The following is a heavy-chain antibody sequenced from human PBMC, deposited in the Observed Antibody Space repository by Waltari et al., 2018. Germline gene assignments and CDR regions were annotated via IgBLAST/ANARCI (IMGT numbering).Heavy chain of an antibody. J-gene: IGHJ2*01. V-gene: IGHV4-34*01. Sequence: QVQLQQWGAGQLKPSETLSLTCGVFGGSFSCFGWSWIRQSPGRGREWIGEIMHSGKTKINPSLKSRLSISVDTSKNQFSLNLTSVTVADTGVYYCARGDFFDVWGRGTLVTVSS. CDR2: IMHSGKT. CDR1: GGSFSCFG. D-gene: IGHD2-21*02. CDR3: ARGDFFDV.